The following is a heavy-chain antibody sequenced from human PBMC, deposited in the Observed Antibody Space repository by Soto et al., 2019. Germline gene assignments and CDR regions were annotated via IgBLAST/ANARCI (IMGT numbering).Heavy chain of an antibody. J-gene: IGHJ6*02. D-gene: IGHD5-12*01. Sequence: SVKVSCKASGGTFSSYAISWVRQAPGQGLEWMGGIIPIFGTANCAQKFQGRVTITADESTSTAYMELSSLRSEDTAVYYCARAEMATRADYYYGMDVWGQGTTVTVSS. CDR1: GGTFSSYA. V-gene: IGHV1-69*13. CDR3: ARAEMATRADYYYGMDV. CDR2: IIPIFGTA.